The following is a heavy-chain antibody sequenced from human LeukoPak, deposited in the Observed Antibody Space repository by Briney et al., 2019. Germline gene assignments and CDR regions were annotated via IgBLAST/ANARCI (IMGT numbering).Heavy chain of an antibody. V-gene: IGHV3-11*01. CDR2: ISSSGSTM. CDR1: GFTFSDYY. CDR3: ARDRYRIAAAGTQDY. D-gene: IGHD6-13*01. Sequence: GGSLRLSCAASGFTFSDYYMSWIRQAPGKGLEWVSYISSSGSTMYYADSVKGRFTISRDNAKNSLYLQMNSLRAEDTAVYYCARDRYRIAAAGTQDYWGQGTLVTVSS. J-gene: IGHJ4*02.